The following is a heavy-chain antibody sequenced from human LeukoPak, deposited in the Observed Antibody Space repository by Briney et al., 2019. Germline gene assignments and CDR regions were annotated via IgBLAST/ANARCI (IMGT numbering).Heavy chain of an antibody. CDR2: IYYSGST. V-gene: IGHV4-39*01. D-gene: IGHD6-19*01. J-gene: IGHJ3*02. CDR3: ARQLTSSGWYTAFDI. CDR1: GGSISSSSYY. Sequence: SETLSLTCTVSGGSISSSSYYWGWIRQPTGKGLEWIGSIYYSGSTYYNPSLKSRVTISVDTSKNQFSLKLNSVTAADTAVYYCARQLTSSGWYTAFDIWGQGTMVTVSS.